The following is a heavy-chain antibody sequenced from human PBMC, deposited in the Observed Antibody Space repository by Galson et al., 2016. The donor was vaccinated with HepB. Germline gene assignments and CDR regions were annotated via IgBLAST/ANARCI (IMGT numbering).Heavy chain of an antibody. CDR1: GFTFGTRA. Sequence: SLRLSCAASGFTFGTRAMHWVRQAPGKGLEWVAVIWYDGSNKYYADSVKGRFTISRDNSKNTLYLQMNSLRAEDTAVYYCARDAPVAVTAFVIWGQGTMVTVAS. J-gene: IGHJ3*02. D-gene: IGHD6-19*01. CDR3: ARDAPVAVTAFVI. CDR2: IWYDGSNK. V-gene: IGHV3-33*08.